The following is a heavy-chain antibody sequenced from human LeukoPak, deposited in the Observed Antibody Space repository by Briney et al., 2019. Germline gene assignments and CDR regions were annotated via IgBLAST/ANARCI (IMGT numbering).Heavy chain of an antibody. D-gene: IGHD5-18*01. J-gene: IGHJ4*02. CDR2: INHSGST. V-gene: IGHV4-34*01. CDR1: GGSFSGYY. Sequence: SETLSLTCAVYGGSFSGYYWSWIRQPPGKGLEWIGEINHSGSTNYNPSLKSRVTISVDTSKNQFSLELSSVTAADTAVYYCASRSTQYSYGFDYWGQGTLVTVSS. CDR3: ASRSTQYSYGFDY.